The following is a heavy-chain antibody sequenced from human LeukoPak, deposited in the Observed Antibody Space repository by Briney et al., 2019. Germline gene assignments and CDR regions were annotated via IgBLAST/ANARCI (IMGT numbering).Heavy chain of an antibody. Sequence: PSETLSLTCTVSGGSISSSSYYWGWIRQPPGKGLEWIGSIYYSGSTHYNPSLKSRVTISVDTSKNQFSLKLSSVTAADTAVYYCARLFGLLPDYWGQGTLVTVSS. V-gene: IGHV4-39*01. CDR1: GGSISSSSYY. CDR2: IYYSGST. D-gene: IGHD2-15*01. CDR3: ARLFGLLPDY. J-gene: IGHJ4*02.